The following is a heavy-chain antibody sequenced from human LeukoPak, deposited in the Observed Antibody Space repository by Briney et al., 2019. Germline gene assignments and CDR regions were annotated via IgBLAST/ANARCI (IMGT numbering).Heavy chain of an antibody. CDR3: ARAQGYCSSTSCYTGPWFDP. V-gene: IGHV4-4*09. CDR2: IYTSGST. J-gene: IGHJ5*02. D-gene: IGHD2-2*02. CDR1: GGPISSYY. Sequence: SETLSLTCTVSGGPISSYYWSWIRQPPGKGLEWIGYIYTSGSTNYNPSLKSRVTISVDTSKNQFSLKLSSVTAADTAVYYCARAQGYCSSTSCYTGPWFDPWGQGTLVTVSS.